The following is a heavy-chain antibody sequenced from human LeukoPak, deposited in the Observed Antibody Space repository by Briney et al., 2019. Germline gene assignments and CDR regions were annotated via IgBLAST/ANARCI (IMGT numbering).Heavy chain of an antibody. J-gene: IGHJ6*03. V-gene: IGHV4-38-2*02. CDR3: ARDIGPYYDFWSGYYNYYYYYYMDV. Sequence: PSETLSLTCAVSGYSISSGYYWGWIRQPPGKGLEWIGSIYHSGSTYYNPSLKSRATISVDTSKNQFSLKLSSVTAADTAVYYCARDIGPYYDFWSGYYNYYYYYYMDVWGKGTTVTVSS. CDR1: GYSISSGYY. CDR2: IYHSGST. D-gene: IGHD3-3*01.